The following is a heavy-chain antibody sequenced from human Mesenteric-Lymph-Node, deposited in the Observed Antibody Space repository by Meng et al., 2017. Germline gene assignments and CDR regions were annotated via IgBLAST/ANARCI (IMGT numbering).Heavy chain of an antibody. CDR2: IYHGVNI. Sequence: QLQESGSGLVRPSQTPSLTCAVSGDSITSGDYSWTWIRQPPGKGLEWIGYIYHGVNIYYTPSLRSRVTISVDKSRNQFSLKLTSVSAADTAVYYCVRDTRRGGGWFDPWGQGTLVTVSS. J-gene: IGHJ5*02. CDR1: GDSITSGDYS. CDR3: VRDTRRGGGWFDP. V-gene: IGHV4-30-2*01. D-gene: IGHD3-10*01.